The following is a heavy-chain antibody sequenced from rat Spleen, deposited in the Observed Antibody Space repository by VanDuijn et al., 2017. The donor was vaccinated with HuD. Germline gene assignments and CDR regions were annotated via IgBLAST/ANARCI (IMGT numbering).Heavy chain of an antibody. V-gene: IGHV5-25*01. Sequence: EVRLVESDGGLVQPGGSLKLSCAASGFAFSDFFMAWVRQAPTKGLEWVASITTSDGSTYYRDSVKGRFIISSDNAKNILYLQMDSLRSEDTATYYCARHSYSSYWYFDFWGPGTMVTVSS. CDR2: ITTSDGST. J-gene: IGHJ1*01. CDR3: ARHSYSSYWYFDF. D-gene: IGHD1-2*01. CDR1: GFAFSDFF.